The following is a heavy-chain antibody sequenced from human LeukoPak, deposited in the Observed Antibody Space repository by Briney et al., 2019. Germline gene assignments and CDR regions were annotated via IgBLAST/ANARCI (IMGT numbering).Heavy chain of an antibody. V-gene: IGHV4-59*08. CDR2: IYYSGST. J-gene: IGHJ4*02. Sequence: SETLSLTCTVSGGSISSYYWSWIRQPPGKGLEWIGYIYYSGSTNYNPSLKSRVTISVDTSKNQFSLKLSSVTAADTAVYYCARLKGYSYGSFDYWGQGTLVTVSS. D-gene: IGHD5-18*01. CDR1: GGSISSYY. CDR3: ARLKGYSYGSFDY.